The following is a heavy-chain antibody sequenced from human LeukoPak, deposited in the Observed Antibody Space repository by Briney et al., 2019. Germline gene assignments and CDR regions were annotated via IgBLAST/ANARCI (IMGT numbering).Heavy chain of an antibody. J-gene: IGHJ4*02. Sequence: ASVKVSCKVSGYTLTELSMHWVRQAPGKGLEWMGGFDPEDGETIYAQKFQGRVTMTRDTSISTAYMELSRLRSDDTAVYYCATLYYDFWSGSDPPHFDYWGQGTLVTVSS. CDR3: ATLYYDFWSGSDPPHFDY. CDR2: FDPEDGET. CDR1: GYTLTELS. D-gene: IGHD3-3*01. V-gene: IGHV1-24*01.